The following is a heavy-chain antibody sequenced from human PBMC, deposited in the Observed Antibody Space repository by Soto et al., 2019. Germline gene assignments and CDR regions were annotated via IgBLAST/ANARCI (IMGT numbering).Heavy chain of an antibody. CDR2: IYYSGST. CDR3: ARQGFIAAHLNLDY. V-gene: IGHV4-59*08. Sequence: PSETLSLTCTVSGGSISSYYWSWIRQPPGKGLEWIGYIYYSGSTNYNPSLKSRVTISVDTSKNQFSLKLSSVTAADTAVYYCARQGFIAAHLNLDYWGQGTLVTV. J-gene: IGHJ4*02. D-gene: IGHD6-6*01. CDR1: GGSISSYY.